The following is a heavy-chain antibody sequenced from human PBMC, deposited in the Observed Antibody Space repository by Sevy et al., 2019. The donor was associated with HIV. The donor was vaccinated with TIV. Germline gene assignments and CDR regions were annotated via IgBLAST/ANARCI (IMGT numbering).Heavy chain of an antibody. J-gene: IGHJ4*02. V-gene: IGHV1-2*02. Sequence: ASVKVSCKASGYTFTGHFMHWVRQAHGQGLEWMGWINPDSGDTKYVQKFQGRVTVTRDTSITTVYMELSSLRSDDTAVYYCAAPGGYRYGSLLDYWGQGSLVTVSS. CDR2: INPDSGDT. D-gene: IGHD5-18*01. CDR1: GYTFTGHF. CDR3: AAPGGYRYGSLLDY.